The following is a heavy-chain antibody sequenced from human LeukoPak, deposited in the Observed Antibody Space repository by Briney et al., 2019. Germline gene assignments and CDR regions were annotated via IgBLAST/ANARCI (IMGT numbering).Heavy chain of an antibody. CDR2: IYPGDSGT. D-gene: IGHD3-22*01. CDR1: GYSFTSYW. CDR3: ARHQKGYDSSGYYSRAGAFDI. Sequence: GESLKISCKGSGYSFTSYWIGWVRQMPGKGLEWMGIIYPGDSGTRYSPSFQGQVTISADKSISTAYLQWSSLKASDTAMYYCARHQKGYDSSGYYSRAGAFDIWGQGTMVTVSS. V-gene: IGHV5-51*01. J-gene: IGHJ3*02.